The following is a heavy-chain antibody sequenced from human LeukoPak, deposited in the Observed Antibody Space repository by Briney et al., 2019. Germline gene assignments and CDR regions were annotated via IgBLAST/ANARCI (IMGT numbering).Heavy chain of an antibody. CDR1: GGSISSYY. CDR2: IYYSGST. V-gene: IGHV4-59*01. J-gene: IGHJ4*02. Sequence: SSETLSLTCTVSGGSISSYYWSWIRQPPGKGLEGIGYIYYSGSTNYNPPRKSRVTISEDTPKKQFSVKLSSVTAAETAVYYWASSDTAMLIGYWGQGTLVPVSS. CDR3: ASSDTAMLIGY. D-gene: IGHD5-18*01.